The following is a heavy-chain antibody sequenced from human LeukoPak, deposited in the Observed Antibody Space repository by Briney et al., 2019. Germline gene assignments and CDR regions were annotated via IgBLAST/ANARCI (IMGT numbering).Heavy chain of an antibody. CDR3: ARARYYDFWSGYYGDY. CDR1: GGTFSSYA. Sequence: ASVKVSCKASGGTFSSYAISWVRQAPGQGLEWMGGIIPIFGTANYAQKFQGRVTITADESTSTAYMELSSLRSEDTAVYYCARARYYDFWSGYYGDYWGQGILVTVSS. CDR2: IIPIFGTA. D-gene: IGHD3-3*01. V-gene: IGHV1-69*01. J-gene: IGHJ4*02.